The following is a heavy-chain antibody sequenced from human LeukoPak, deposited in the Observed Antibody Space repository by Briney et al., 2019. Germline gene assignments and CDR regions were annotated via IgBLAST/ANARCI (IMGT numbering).Heavy chain of an antibody. V-gene: IGHV4-59*12. J-gene: IGHJ4*02. CDR1: GGSINNYY. Sequence: PSETLSLTCTVSGGSINNYYWSWVRQPPGKGLEWIGYVFYTGYTHYNPSLKSRVTISVDTSKNQFSLKLSSVTAADTAVYYCARDGEMGTIENYFDYWGQGALVTVSS. CDR2: VFYTGYT. CDR3: ARDGEMGTIENYFDY. D-gene: IGHD5-24*01.